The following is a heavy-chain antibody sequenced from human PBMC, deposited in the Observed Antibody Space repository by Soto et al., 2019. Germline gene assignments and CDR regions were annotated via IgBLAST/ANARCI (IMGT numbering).Heavy chain of an antibody. D-gene: IGHD6-13*01. Sequence: GASVKVSCKASGYTFTSYAMDWVRQAPGQRLEWMGWINAGNGNTKYSQKFQGRVTITRDTSASTAYMELSSLRSEDTAVYYCARERRGSGSWYLYFDYWGQGTLVTVSS. J-gene: IGHJ4*02. V-gene: IGHV1-3*01. CDR2: INAGNGNT. CDR1: GYTFTSYA. CDR3: ARERRGSGSWYLYFDY.